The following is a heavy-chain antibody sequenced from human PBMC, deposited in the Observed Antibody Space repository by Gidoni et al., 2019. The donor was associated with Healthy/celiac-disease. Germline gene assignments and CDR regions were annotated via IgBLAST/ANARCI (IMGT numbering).Heavy chain of an antibody. V-gene: IGHV3-53*01. CDR2: IYSGGST. Sequence: EVQLVESGGGLIQPGGSLRLSCAASGFTVSSNYMSWVRQAPGKGLEWVSVIYSGGSTYYADSVKGRFTISRDNSKNTLYLQMNSLRAEDTAVYYCARDPYYDSSGHNDYWGQGTLVTVSS. J-gene: IGHJ4*02. D-gene: IGHD3-22*01. CDR3: ARDPYYDSSGHNDY. CDR1: GFTVSSNY.